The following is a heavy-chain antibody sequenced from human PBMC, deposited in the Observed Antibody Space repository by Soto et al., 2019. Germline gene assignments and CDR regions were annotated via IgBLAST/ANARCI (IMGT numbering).Heavy chain of an antibody. D-gene: IGHD4-17*01. CDR2: IYHSGTT. CDR3: TRDGRDGVYDI. J-gene: IGHJ3*02. Sequence: QLQLQDSGSGLVKPSQTLSLTCAVSGGSISSGNYAWTWIRQPPGKGLEWIGYIYHSGTTYYNPCPKSRVTMSLDRARNQVSLKLTSVTAGDTAVYYCTRDGRDGVYDIGGQGTMVTVSS. V-gene: IGHV4-30-2*01. CDR1: GGSISSGNYA.